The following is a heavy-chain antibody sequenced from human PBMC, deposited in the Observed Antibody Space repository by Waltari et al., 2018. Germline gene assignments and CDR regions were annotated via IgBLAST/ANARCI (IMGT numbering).Heavy chain of an antibody. CDR3: MRENIAAAGLES. CDR2: INYDGSST. V-gene: IGHV3-74*01. CDR1: GFIFSSYW. D-gene: IGHD6-13*01. J-gene: IGHJ4*02. Sequence: EVQLVESGGGLVQPGGSLRLSCVASGFIFSSYWMYWFRQAPGKGLVWGTRINYDGSSTTYADAVKGRFTISRDNAKNTLYLHMSSLRAEDTAVYYCMRENIAAAGLESWGQGTLVTVSS.